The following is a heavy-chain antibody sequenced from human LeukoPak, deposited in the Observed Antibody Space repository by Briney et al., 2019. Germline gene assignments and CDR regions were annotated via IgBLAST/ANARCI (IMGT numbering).Heavy chain of an antibody. V-gene: IGHV3-21*04. CDR3: HIQGY. J-gene: IGHJ4*02. D-gene: IGHD2-21*01. CDR2: ISSSTSYI. Sequence: GGSLRLSCAASGFTFSSYSMNWVRQAAGKGREWVSSISSSTSYIYYADSVKRRFTISRDNSKNTLYLQMNSLRADDTALYYCHIQGYWGQGSLVTVSS. CDR1: GFTFSSYS.